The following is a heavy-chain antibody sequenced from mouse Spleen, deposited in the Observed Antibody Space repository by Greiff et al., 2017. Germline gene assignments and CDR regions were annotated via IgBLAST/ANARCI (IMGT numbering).Heavy chain of an antibody. D-gene: IGHD1-2*01. CDR1: GFTFSSYA. Sequence: EVQLQESGGGLVKPGGSLKLSCAASGFTFSSYAMSWVRQTPEKRLEWVATISSGGSYTYYPDSVKGRFTISRDNAKNTLYLQMSSLRSEDTAMYYCARHSRPYAMDYWGQGTSVTVSS. V-gene: IGHV5-9-3*01. CDR3: ARHSRPYAMDY. J-gene: IGHJ4*01. CDR2: ISSGGSYT.